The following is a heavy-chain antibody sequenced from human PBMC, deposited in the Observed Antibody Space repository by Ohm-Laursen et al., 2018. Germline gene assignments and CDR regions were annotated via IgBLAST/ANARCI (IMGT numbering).Heavy chain of an antibody. CDR3: ARQGGATTGDFDY. CDR2: IYYSGST. J-gene: IGHJ4*02. Sequence: PGTLSLTCTVSGGSISSYYWSWIRQPPGKGLEWIGYIYYSGSTNYNPSLKSRVTISVDTSKNQFSLKLSSVTAADTAVYYCARQGGATTGDFDYWGQGTLVTVSS. D-gene: IGHD1-26*01. V-gene: IGHV4-59*08. CDR1: GGSISSYY.